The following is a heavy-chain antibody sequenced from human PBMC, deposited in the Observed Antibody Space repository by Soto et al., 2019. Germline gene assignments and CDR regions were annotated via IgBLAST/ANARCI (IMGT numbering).Heavy chain of an antibody. J-gene: IGHJ5*02. CDR2: ISAYNGNT. V-gene: IGHV1-18*01. CDR1: GYTFTSYG. Sequence: ASVKVSCKASGYTFTSYGISWVRQAPGQGLERMGWISAYNGNTNYAQKLQGRVTMTTDTSTSTAYMELRSLRSDDTAVYYCARDDPLEGYCSGGSCYSRLGWFDPWGQGTLVTVSS. CDR3: ARDDPLEGYCSGGSCYSRLGWFDP. D-gene: IGHD2-15*01.